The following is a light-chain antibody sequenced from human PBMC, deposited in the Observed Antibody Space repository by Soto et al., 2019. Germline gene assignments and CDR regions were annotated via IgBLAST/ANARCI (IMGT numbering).Light chain of an antibody. CDR1: QSISSW. V-gene: IGKV1-5*03. Sequence: DIWITQSPSTLSASVGKRVTITCRASQSISSWLAWYQQKPGKAPKLLIYKASSLESGVPSRFSGSGSGTEFTLTISSLQPDDFATYYCQHYNNYPLTFGQGTK. J-gene: IGKJ1*01. CDR2: KAS. CDR3: QHYNNYPLT.